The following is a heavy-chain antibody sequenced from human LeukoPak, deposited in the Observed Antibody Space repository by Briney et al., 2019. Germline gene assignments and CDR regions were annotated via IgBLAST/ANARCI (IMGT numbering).Heavy chain of an antibody. V-gene: IGHV1-18*01. CDR1: GYTSRTYG. CDR3: ARDVPGSIGTTARFDP. D-gene: IGHD1-1*01. CDR2: ISFHNGNT. Sequence: ASVKVSRKSSGYTSRTYGISWMRQAPGQGLEWMGWISFHNGNTNYAQKFHGRLTMTTDTSTSTAYMELRSLRSDDTGVYYCARDVPGSIGTTARFDPWGQGTLVTVSS. J-gene: IGHJ5*02.